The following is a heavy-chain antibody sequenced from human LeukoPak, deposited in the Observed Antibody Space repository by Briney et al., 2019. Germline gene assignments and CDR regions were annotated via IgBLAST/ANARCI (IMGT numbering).Heavy chain of an antibody. Sequence: PSQTLSLTCTVSGGSISSGSYYWSWIRQPAGKGLEWIGRIYTSGSTNYNPSLKSRVTISVDTSKNQFSLKLSSVTAADTAVYYCARAHVEMATMVRWDPWGQGTLVTVSS. J-gene: IGHJ5*02. CDR1: GGSISSGSYY. V-gene: IGHV4-61*02. D-gene: IGHD5-24*01. CDR3: ARAHVEMATMVRWDP. CDR2: IYTSGST.